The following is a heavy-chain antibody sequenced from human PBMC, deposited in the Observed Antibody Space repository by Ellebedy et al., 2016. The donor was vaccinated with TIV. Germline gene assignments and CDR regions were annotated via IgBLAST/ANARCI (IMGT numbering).Heavy chain of an antibody. D-gene: IGHD3-3*02. Sequence: GESLKISXSASGFTFSSYWMTWVRQAPGKGLEWVANIKEDGNEMYHVDSVKGRSTISRDNAKNSLYLQMNSLRAEDTAVYYCARIALAGSWFDPWGHGTLVTVSS. CDR3: ARIALAGSWFDP. CDR1: GFTFSSYW. CDR2: IKEDGNEM. J-gene: IGHJ5*02. V-gene: IGHV3-7*01.